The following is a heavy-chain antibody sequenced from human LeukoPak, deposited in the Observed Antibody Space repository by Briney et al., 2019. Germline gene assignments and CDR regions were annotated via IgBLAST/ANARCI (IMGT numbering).Heavy chain of an antibody. V-gene: IGHV1-18*01. CDR1: GYTFTTYG. D-gene: IGHD3-10*01. Sequence: ASMKVSCKASGYTFTTYGISWVRQAPGQGLEWMGWISDYNGNTNYAQKLQGRVTMTIDTSTSTAYMELRSLRSDDTAVYYCARERGVRVRGVIGGNWFDPWGQGTIVTVPS. CDR2: ISDYNGNT. J-gene: IGHJ5*02. CDR3: ARERGVRVRGVIGGNWFDP.